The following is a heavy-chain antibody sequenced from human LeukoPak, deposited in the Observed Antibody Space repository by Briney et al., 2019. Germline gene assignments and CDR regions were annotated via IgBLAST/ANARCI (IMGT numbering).Heavy chain of an antibody. CDR1: KFAFSSYA. CDR3: GKNRYSGSLSPFDI. Sequence: GGSLRLSWAASKFAFSSYAMSWVRQAPGKGLEWVSAISGGGGNTYYADSVKGRFTISRDNSKNTLYLQMNSLRAEDTAVYYCGKNRYSGSLSPFDIWGQGTMVTVSS. V-gene: IGHV3-23*01. CDR2: ISGGGGNT. D-gene: IGHD1-26*01. J-gene: IGHJ3*02.